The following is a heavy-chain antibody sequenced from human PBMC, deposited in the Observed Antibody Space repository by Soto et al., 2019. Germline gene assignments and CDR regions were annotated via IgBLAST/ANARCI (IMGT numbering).Heavy chain of an antibody. V-gene: IGHV1-69*08. CDR1: GGTFSRYS. CDR3: AREDRDRETGLVPAAIAGMDV. CDR2: IIPIFGIA. Sequence: QVQLVQSGAEVKKPGSSVKVSCKASGGTFSRYSITWVRQAPGHGLEWIGRIIPIFGIASYAQKFQGRVTIAADESTSPAYMELSSRRSDDMAVYYCAREDRDRETGLVPAAIAGMDVWGQGTTVTVSS. J-gene: IGHJ6*02. D-gene: IGHD2-2*01.